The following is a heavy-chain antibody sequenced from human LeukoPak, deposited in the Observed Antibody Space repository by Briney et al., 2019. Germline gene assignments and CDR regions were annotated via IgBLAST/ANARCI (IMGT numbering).Heavy chain of an antibody. V-gene: IGHV4-34*01. CDR1: GGSFSGYY. CDR2: INETGSA. CDR3: ARHASAYVRNFQY. J-gene: IGHJ1*01. D-gene: IGHD3-10*02. Sequence: SETLSLTCAVYGGSFSGYYWSWLRQSPGKGLEWLGEINETGSANYNPSLKSRVTMSVDTFKNQFSLNLSSVTAADTAVYYCARHASAYVRNFQYWGQGTLVTVSS.